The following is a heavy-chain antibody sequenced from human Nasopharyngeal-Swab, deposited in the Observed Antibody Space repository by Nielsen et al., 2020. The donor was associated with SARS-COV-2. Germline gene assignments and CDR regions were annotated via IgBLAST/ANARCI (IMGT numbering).Heavy chain of an antibody. V-gene: IGHV1-3*01. D-gene: IGHD3-22*01. CDR3: ARGRKITMIVVVIPTHYYYMDV. CDR2: INAGNGNT. J-gene: IGHJ6*03. Sequence: ASVKVSCKASGYTLTSYAMHWVRQAPGQRLEWRGWINAGNGNTKYSQKFQGRVTITRDTSASTAYMELSSLRSEDTAVYYCARGRKITMIVVVIPTHYYYMDVWGKGTTVTVSS. CDR1: GYTLTSYA.